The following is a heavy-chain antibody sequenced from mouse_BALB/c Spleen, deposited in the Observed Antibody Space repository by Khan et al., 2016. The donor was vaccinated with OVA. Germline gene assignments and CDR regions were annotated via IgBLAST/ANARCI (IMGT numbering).Heavy chain of an antibody. CDR3: ATSNYYGRCLYAMDY. CDR1: GYTFTSYW. D-gene: IGHD1-1*01. V-gene: IGHV1S41*01. CDR2: IGPGSGSA. Sequence: DLVEPGASVKLSCKASGYTFTSYWINWIKERPGQGLEWIGQIGPGSGSAYYNELFKGKATLTVDTSSSTVYIQLSSLSSEDSAVYFCATSNYYGRCLYAMDYWGQGTSVTVSS. J-gene: IGHJ4*01.